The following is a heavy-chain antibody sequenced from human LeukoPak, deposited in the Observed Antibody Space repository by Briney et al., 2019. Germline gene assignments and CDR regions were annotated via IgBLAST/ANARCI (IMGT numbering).Heavy chain of an antibody. CDR3: ARTNYGGYDAFDI. J-gene: IGHJ3*02. D-gene: IGHD4-23*01. Sequence: ASVKVSCKASGYTFTGYYMHWVRQAPGQGLEWMGWINPNSGGTNYAQKFQGRVTMTRDTSISTAYMELSRLRSDDTAVYYCARTNYGGYDAFDIWGQGTMVTASS. CDR1: GYTFTGYY. V-gene: IGHV1-2*02. CDR2: INPNSGGT.